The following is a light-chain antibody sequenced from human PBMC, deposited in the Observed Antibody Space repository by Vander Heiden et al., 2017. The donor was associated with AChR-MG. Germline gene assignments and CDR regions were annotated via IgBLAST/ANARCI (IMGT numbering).Light chain of an antibody. V-gene: IGKV1-39*01. J-gene: IGKJ1*01. CDR2: HAS. CDR1: QSISSY. CDR3: QQCNSNPQT. Sequence: DIKFTQSPSTLSASVGDRVTIACRASQSISSYLDWYQQKPGKAPNLLIYHASSLESGVPSRFSGSGSGTEFTLTISSLQPEDFATYYCQQCNSNPQTFGQGTKVEIK.